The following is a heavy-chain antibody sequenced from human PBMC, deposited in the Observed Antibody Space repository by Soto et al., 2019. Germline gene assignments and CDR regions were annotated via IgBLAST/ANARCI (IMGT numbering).Heavy chain of an antibody. Sequence: AASVKVSCKASGGTFSSYAISWVRQAPGQGLEWMGGIIPIFGTANYAQKFQGRVTITADESTSTAYMELSSLRSEDTAVYYCARDRKGNYGSGSYPPPYYYYGMDVWGQGTTVTVSS. V-gene: IGHV1-69*13. J-gene: IGHJ6*02. CDR1: GGTFSSYA. CDR2: IIPIFGTA. CDR3: ARDRKGNYGSGSYPPPYYYYGMDV. D-gene: IGHD3-10*01.